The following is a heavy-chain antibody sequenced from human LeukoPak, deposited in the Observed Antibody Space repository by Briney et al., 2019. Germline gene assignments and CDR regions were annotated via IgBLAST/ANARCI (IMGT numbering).Heavy chain of an antibody. Sequence: GGSLRLSCAASGFSFRDYAMSWVRQAPGKGLEWVSAITGPGEGAFYADSVQGRFTISRDNYKNILYLQMNSLRADDTAVYFCAKRIYGWYQIDYWGQGTLVTVSS. V-gene: IGHV3-23*01. CDR2: ITGPGEGA. J-gene: IGHJ4*02. CDR3: AKRIYGWYQIDY. D-gene: IGHD6-19*01. CDR1: GFSFRDYA.